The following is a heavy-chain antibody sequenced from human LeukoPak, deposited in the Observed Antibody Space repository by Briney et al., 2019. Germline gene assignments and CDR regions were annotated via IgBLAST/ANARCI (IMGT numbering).Heavy chain of an antibody. Sequence: GGSLRLSCAAPGFTFSSYWMSWVRQAPGKGLEWVANIKEDGSEKNSVDSVKGRFTISRDNAKNSLYLQMNSLRAEDTAVYYCARDTLLDYWGQGTLVTVSS. CDR3: ARDTLLDY. J-gene: IGHJ4*02. V-gene: IGHV3-7*01. CDR1: GFTFSSYW. CDR2: IKEDGSEK.